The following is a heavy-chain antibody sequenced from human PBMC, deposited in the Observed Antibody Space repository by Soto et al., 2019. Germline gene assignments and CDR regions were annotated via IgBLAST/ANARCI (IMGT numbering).Heavy chain of an antibody. CDR1: GGSISSSDW. Sequence: SETLSLTCAVSGGSISSSDWWSGVLQPPGEGVVWIGEIYQKGSSNNNPSLKSQDTISVNKPKNQSSLKLSSVTAADTAVYSCARYDFWSGYPEGNYYYYGMDVWGQGTTVTVSS. J-gene: IGHJ6*02. D-gene: IGHD3-3*01. CDR3: ARYDFWSGYPEGNYYYYGMDV. CDR2: IYQKGSS. V-gene: IGHV4-4*02.